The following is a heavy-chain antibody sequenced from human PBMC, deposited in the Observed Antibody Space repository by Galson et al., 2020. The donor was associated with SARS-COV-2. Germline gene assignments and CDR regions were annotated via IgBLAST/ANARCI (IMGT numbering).Heavy chain of an antibody. CDR2: TYYRSKWYN. D-gene: IGHD2-15*01. CDR1: GDSVSSNSAA. V-gene: IGHV6-1*01. J-gene: IGHJ6*03. CDR3: ARDEAWDCSGGSCYSYYYYYYMDV. Sequence: SQTLSLTCAISGDSVSSNSAAWNCIRQSPSRGLEWLGRTYYRSKWYNDYAVSVKSRITINPDTSKNQFSLQLNSVTPEDTAVYYCARDEAWDCSGGSCYSYYYYYYMDVWGKGTTVTVS.